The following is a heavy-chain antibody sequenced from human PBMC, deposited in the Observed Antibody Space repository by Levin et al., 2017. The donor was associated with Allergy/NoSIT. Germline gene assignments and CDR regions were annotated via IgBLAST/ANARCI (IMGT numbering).Heavy chain of an antibody. CDR3: AHRLGYGEVFDY. J-gene: IGHJ4*02. Sequence: VSGPTLVKPTQTLTLTCTFSGFSLSTSGVGVGWIRQPPGKALEWLALIYWDDDKRYSPSLKSRLTITKDTSKNQVVRTMTNMDPVDTATYYCAHRLGYGEVFDYWGQGTLVTVSS. CDR2: IYWDDDK. CDR1: GFSLSTSGVG. V-gene: IGHV2-5*02. D-gene: IGHD5-12*01.